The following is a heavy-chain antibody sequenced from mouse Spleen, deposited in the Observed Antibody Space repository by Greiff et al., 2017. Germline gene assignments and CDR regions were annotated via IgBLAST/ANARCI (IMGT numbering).Heavy chain of an antibody. CDR1: GYTFTSYW. CDR2: IDPSDSET. D-gene: IGHD6-2*01. V-gene: IGHV1-52*01. CDR3: ARTRTVSYYFDY. Sequence: QVQLQQPGAELVRPGSSVKLSCKASGYTFTSYWMHWVKQRPIQGLEWIGNIDPSDSETHYNQKFKDKATLTGDKSSSTAYMQLSSLTSEDSAVYYCARTRTVSYYFDYWGQGTTLTVSS. J-gene: IGHJ2*01.